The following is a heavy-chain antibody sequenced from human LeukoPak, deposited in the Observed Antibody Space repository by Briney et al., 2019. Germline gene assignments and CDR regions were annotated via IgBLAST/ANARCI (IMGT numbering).Heavy chain of an antibody. CDR1: GFTFSSYA. Sequence: GGSLRLSCAASGFTFSSYAMSWVRQAPGKGLEWVSAISGSGGSTYYADSVKGRFTISRDNAKNSLYLQMDSLRAEDTAVYYCAREVGDFDYWGQGTLVTVSS. V-gene: IGHV3-23*01. J-gene: IGHJ4*02. CDR3: AREVGDFDY. D-gene: IGHD3-16*01. CDR2: ISGSGGST.